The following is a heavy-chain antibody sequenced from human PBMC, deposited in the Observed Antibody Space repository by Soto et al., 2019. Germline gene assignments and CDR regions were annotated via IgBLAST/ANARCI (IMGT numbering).Heavy chain of an antibody. J-gene: IGHJ5*02. Sequence: HPGGSLRLSCTASGFTFSTYGMHWVRQAPGKGLEWVAGIWFDGSKKYYADSVKGRFTISRDNSKNTLYLQMNSLRADDTAVYYCAKAVAGLNWFDPWGQGTLVTVSS. CDR2: IWFDGSKK. CDR3: AKAVAGLNWFDP. V-gene: IGHV3-33*06. D-gene: IGHD6-19*01. CDR1: GFTFSTYG.